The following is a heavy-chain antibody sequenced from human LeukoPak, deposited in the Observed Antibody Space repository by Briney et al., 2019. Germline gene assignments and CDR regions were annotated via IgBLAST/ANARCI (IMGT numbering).Heavy chain of an antibody. Sequence: GGSLRLPCAASGFTFSNYAMHWVRQAPGKGLEYLSAINGNGGSTYYATSVKGKFTITRDNSKNTLYLQMDSLSAEDMAVFYCARSLGAGSYLDFWGQGTLVTVSS. D-gene: IGHD3-10*02. V-gene: IGHV3-64*01. J-gene: IGHJ4*02. CDR2: INGNGGST. CDR3: ARSLGAGSYLDF. CDR1: GFTFSNYA.